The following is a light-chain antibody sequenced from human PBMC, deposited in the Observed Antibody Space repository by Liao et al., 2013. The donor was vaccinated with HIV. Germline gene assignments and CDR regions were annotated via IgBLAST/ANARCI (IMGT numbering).Light chain of an antibody. CDR2: QDN. V-gene: IGLV3-1*01. Sequence: SYELTQTPSVSVSPGQTVTITCSGDELGYKYASWYQQKPGQSPVLVIYQDNKRPSGIPERFSGSNSGNTATLTISGTQAMDEADYYCQAWDSSTMVFGGGTKLTVL. J-gene: IGLJ2*01. CDR1: ELGYKY. CDR3: QAWDSSTMV.